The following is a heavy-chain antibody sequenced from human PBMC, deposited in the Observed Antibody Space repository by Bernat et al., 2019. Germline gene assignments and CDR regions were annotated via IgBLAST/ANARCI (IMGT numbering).Heavy chain of an antibody. CDR3: THGSGWLFDH. CDR2: IYWNDDN. Sequence: QITLKESGPTLVKPTQTLTLTCTFSGFSLSSTAVGVGWIRKPPGKPLEWLALIYWNDDNKYSPSLKNRLSITKDTSGNQVVLTLTNVDPVDTATYFCTHGSGWLFDHWGPGTLVTVSS. D-gene: IGHD6-19*01. V-gene: IGHV2-5*01. CDR1: GFSLSSTAVG. J-gene: IGHJ4*02.